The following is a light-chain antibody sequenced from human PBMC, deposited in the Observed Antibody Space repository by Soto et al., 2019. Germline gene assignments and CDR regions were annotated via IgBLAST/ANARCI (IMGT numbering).Light chain of an antibody. Sequence: QSALTQPASVSGSPGQSITISCTGTSSDVGGYNYVSWYQQHPGKAPKLLIYEVSNRPSGVSNRFSGSKSGNTASLTISGLQAEDEADYHCSSSTSSSTVVFGGGTK. CDR3: SSSTSSSTVV. V-gene: IGLV2-14*01. J-gene: IGLJ2*01. CDR2: EVS. CDR1: SSDVGGYNY.